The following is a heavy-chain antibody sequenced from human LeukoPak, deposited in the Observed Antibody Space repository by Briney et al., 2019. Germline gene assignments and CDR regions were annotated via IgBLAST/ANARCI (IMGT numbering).Heavy chain of an antibody. Sequence: SETLSLTCAVYGGSFSGYYWSWIRQPPGKGLEWIGEINHSGSTNYDPSLKSRVTISVDTSKNQFSLKLSSVTAADTAVYYCARGRVFGVVSFDYWGQGTLVTVSS. V-gene: IGHV4-34*01. CDR3: ARGRVFGVVSFDY. D-gene: IGHD3-3*01. CDR2: INHSGST. J-gene: IGHJ4*02. CDR1: GGSFSGYY.